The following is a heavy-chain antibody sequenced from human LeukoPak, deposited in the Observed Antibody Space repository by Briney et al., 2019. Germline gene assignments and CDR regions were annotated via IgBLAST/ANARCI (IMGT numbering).Heavy chain of an antibody. J-gene: IGHJ5*02. CDR1: GYTFTSYY. CDR2: FTTSGGST. CDR3: ARDSRGHWDTRIWYLGNWFDP. D-gene: IGHD6-13*01. Sequence: GSSVKVSCKASGYTFTSYYMHLVRQAPGQGLELMGIFTTSGGSTTYTQKFQGRVTMTRDASTSTVYRELSSLRSEETAVYYCARDSRGHWDTRIWYLGNWFDPWGQGTPVTVS. V-gene: IGHV1-46*01.